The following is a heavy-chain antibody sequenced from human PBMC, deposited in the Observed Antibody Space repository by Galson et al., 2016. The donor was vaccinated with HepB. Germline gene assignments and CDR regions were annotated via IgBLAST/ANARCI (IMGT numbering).Heavy chain of an antibody. J-gene: IGHJ4*02. V-gene: IGHV3-11*06. CDR1: GFTFSDYY. CDR3: TRGGDSFDY. CDR2: ISSSSSYT. Sequence: SLRLSCAASGFTFSDYYMSWIRQAPGKGLEWVSYISSSSSYTKYADSMKGRFTISRDYAKNSLYLQMNSLRSEDTAVYYCTRGGDSFDYWGQGTLVTVSS.